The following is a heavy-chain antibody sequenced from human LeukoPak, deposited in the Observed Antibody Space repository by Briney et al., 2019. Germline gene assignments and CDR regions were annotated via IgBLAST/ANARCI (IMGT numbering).Heavy chain of an antibody. J-gene: IGHJ6*02. Sequence: SETLSLTSAVSGGSISSSNWWSWVRQPPGKGLEWIGEIYHSGSTNYNPSLKSRVTISVDKSKNQFSLKLSSVTAADTAVYYCARGKRDTGGKGAGMDVWGQGTTVTVSS. CDR2: IYHSGST. V-gene: IGHV4-4*02. D-gene: IGHD4-23*01. CDR3: ARGKRDTGGKGAGMDV. CDR1: GGSISSSNW.